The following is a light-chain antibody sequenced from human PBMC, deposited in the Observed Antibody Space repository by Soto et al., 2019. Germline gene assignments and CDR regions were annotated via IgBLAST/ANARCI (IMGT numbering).Light chain of an antibody. CDR3: QQRSNWPPT. V-gene: IGKV3-11*01. CDR2: DAS. CDR1: QSVSSY. J-gene: IGKJ5*01. Sequence: EIVLTQSPATLSLSPGERATLSCRASQSVSSYLAWHQQKPGQAPRLLLYDASNRSTGIPARFSGSGSGTDFTLTISSLEPEDFAVYYCQQRSNWPPTFGQGTRLEIK.